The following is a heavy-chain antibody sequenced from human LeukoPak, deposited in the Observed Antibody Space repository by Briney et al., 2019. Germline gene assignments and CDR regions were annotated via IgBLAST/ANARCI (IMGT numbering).Heavy chain of an antibody. CDR2: INHSGST. D-gene: IGHD2-2*02. V-gene: IGHV4-34*01. CDR1: GGSFSGYY. J-gene: IGHJ5*02. Sequence: PSETLSLTCAVYGGSFSGYYWSWIRQPPGKGLEWIGEINHSGSTNYNPSLKSRVTMSVDTSKNQFSLKLSSVTAADTAVYYCARDLTLGYCSSTSCYTGFDPWGQGTLVTVSS. CDR3: ARDLTLGYCSSTSCYTGFDP.